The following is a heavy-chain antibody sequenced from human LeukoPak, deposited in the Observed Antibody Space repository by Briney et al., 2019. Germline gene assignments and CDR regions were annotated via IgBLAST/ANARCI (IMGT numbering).Heavy chain of an antibody. Sequence: ASVKVSCKASGGTFNTYAISWVRQAPGQGLEWMGRIIPILGIANYAQKFQGRVAITADKSTSTAYMELSSLRSEDTAVYYCARDTGYCSSTSCYTFDYWGQGTLVTVSS. J-gene: IGHJ4*02. V-gene: IGHV1-69*04. CDR2: IIPILGIA. CDR1: GGTFNTYA. CDR3: ARDTGYCSSTSCYTFDY. D-gene: IGHD2-2*02.